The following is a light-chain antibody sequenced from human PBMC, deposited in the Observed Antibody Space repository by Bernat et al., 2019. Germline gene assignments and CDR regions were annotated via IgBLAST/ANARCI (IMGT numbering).Light chain of an antibody. Sequence: QAGLTQPPSVSKGLRQTATLTCTGNSNNVGNQGAAWLQQHQGHPPKLLSYRNNNRPSGISERFSAYRSGNTASLTITGLQPEDEADYYCSAWDSNLSAWVFGGGTKLNVL. CDR1: SNNVGNQG. CDR3: SAWDSNLSAWV. CDR2: RNN. J-gene: IGLJ3*02. V-gene: IGLV10-54*04.